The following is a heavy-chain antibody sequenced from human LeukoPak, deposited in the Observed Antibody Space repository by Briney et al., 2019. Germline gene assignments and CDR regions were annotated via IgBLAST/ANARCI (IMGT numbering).Heavy chain of an antibody. D-gene: IGHD3-9*01. CDR2: MNPNSGNT. Sequence: ASVKVSCKASGYTFTSYDINWVRQATGQGLEWMGWMNPNSGNTGYAQKFQGRVTMTRNTSISTAYMELSSLRSEDTAVYYCARGHRLRYFDWLLPDDAFDIWGQGTMVTVSS. CDR1: GYTFTSYD. CDR3: ARGHRLRYFDWLLPDDAFDI. J-gene: IGHJ3*02. V-gene: IGHV1-8*01.